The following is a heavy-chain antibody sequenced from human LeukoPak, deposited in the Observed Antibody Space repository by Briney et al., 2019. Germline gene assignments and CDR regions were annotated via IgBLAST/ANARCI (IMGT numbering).Heavy chain of an antibody. CDR2: IIPIFGTA. D-gene: IGHD3-22*01. CDR3: ARKYYYDSSGYYFYFDY. V-gene: IGHV1-69*13. CDR1: GGTFSSYA. J-gene: IGHJ4*02. Sequence: SVKVSCKASGGTFSSYAISWVRQAPGQGLEWMGGIIPIFGTANYAQKFQGRVTITADESTSTAYMELSSLRSEDTAVYYCARKYYYDSSGYYFYFDYWGQGTLVTVSS.